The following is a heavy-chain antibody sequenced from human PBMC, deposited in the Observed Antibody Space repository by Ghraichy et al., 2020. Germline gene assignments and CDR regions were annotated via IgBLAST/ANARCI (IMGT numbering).Heavy chain of an antibody. Sequence: SETLSLTCAVYGGSFSGYYWSWIRQPPGKGLEWIGEINHSGSTNYNPSLKSRVTISVDTSKNQFSLKLSSVTAADTAVYYCARRRARSYYDSSGYYSDGRFDPWGQGTLVTVSS. CDR1: GGSFSGYY. J-gene: IGHJ5*02. V-gene: IGHV4-34*01. CDR3: ARRRARSYYDSSGYYSDGRFDP. D-gene: IGHD3-22*01. CDR2: INHSGST.